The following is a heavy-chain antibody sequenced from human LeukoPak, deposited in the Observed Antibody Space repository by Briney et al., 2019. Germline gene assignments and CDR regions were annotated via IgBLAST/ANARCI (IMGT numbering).Heavy chain of an antibody. CDR3: AKDSSGSFPDAFDI. CDR2: ISGSGVGT. D-gene: IGHD1-26*01. CDR1: GFTFSSYT. V-gene: IGHV3-23*01. J-gene: IGHJ3*02. Sequence: PGGSLRLSCVASGFTFSSYTMNWVRQAPGKGLEWVSAISGSGVGTYYADSVKGRFTISRDNAKNSLYLQMNSLRAEDMALYYCAKDSSGSFPDAFDIWGQGTMVTVSS.